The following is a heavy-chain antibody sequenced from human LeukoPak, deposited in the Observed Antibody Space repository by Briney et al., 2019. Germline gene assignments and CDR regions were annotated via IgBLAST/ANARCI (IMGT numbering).Heavy chain of an antibody. J-gene: IGHJ6*03. CDR1: GGTFSSYA. CDR3: ARDEYSSSSGHYYYYMDV. D-gene: IGHD6-6*01. CDR2: IIPTFGTA. Sequence: SVKVSCKASGGTFSSYAISWVRQAPGQGLEWMGGIIPTFGTANYAQKFQGRVTITTDESTSTAYMELSSLRSEDTAVYYCARDEYSSSSGHYYYYMDVWGKGTTVTVSS. V-gene: IGHV1-69*05.